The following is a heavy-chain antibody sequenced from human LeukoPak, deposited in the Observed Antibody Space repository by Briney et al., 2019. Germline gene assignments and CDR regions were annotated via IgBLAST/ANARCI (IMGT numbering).Heavy chain of an antibody. J-gene: IGHJ4*02. CDR2: IWPDDSDK. D-gene: IGHD5-24*01. CDR1: GYSFTSYW. CDR3: ARQGKDGYRVVDY. V-gene: IGHV5-51*01. Sequence: GESLKISCKGSGYSFTSYWIGWVRQVPGKGLEWMGIIWPDDSDKRYSPSFQGQVTISADKSISTAYLQWSSLKASDTAMYYCARQGKDGYRVVDYWGRGTLVTVSS.